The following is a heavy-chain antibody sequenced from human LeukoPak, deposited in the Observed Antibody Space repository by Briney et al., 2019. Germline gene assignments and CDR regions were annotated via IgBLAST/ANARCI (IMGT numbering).Heavy chain of an antibody. Sequence: SQTLSLTCTVSGGSISSYYWSWIRQPPGKGLEWIGYIYYSGSTNYNPSLKSRVTISVDTSKNQFSLKLSSVTAANTAVYYCARHSLRTYYFDYWGQGTLVTVSS. V-gene: IGHV4-59*08. CDR3: ARHSLRTYYFDY. CDR1: GGSISSYY. CDR2: IYYSGST. D-gene: IGHD4-11*01. J-gene: IGHJ4*02.